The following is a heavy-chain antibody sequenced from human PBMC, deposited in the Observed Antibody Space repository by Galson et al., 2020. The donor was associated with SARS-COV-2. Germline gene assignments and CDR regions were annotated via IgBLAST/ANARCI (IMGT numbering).Heavy chain of an antibody. CDR2: IWFDGSDK. D-gene: IGHD3-16*01. Sequence: GESLKISCAASGFTFNSYVMHWVRQAPGKGLEWVAFIWFDGSDKYYADSVKGRFTISRDNSKNTVSLQMNNLSAEDAAGYYCARGGVCGDGACSPGWFDAWGQGTPVTVSS. J-gene: IGHJ5*02. CDR3: ARGGVCGDGACSPGWFDA. V-gene: IGHV3-30*02. CDR1: GFTFNSYV.